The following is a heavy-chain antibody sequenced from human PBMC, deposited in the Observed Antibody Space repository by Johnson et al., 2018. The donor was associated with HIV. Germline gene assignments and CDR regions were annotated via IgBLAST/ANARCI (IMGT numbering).Heavy chain of an antibody. CDR2: IKQDGSEK. V-gene: IGHV3-7*05. Sequence: VQLVESGGGLVKPGGSLRLSCAASGFTFSSFWLSWVRQTPRKGLEWVANIKQDGSEKYYVGSVKGRFTISRDNDKNSLYMQMNSRRNEETAVYYCAKDRRTDYGSSTSCYGVDAFDIWGQGTMVTVSS. CDR3: AKDRRTDYGSSTSCYGVDAFDI. J-gene: IGHJ3*02. D-gene: IGHD2-2*01. CDR1: GFTFSSFW.